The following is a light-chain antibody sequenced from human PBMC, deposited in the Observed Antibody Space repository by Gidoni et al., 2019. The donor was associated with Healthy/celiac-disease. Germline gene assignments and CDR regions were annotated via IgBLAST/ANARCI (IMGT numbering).Light chain of an antibody. Sequence: QSVLTQPTSASGTPGQRGPISCSGRSSNIGSNTVNWYQQLPGTAPTLLIYSTKQRPSGVSDRFSGSKSGTSASLAISGLQSEDEADYYCAAWDDSLNGSWVFGGGTKLTVL. CDR2: STK. CDR3: AAWDDSLNGSWV. J-gene: IGLJ3*02. V-gene: IGLV1-44*01. CDR1: SSNIGSNT.